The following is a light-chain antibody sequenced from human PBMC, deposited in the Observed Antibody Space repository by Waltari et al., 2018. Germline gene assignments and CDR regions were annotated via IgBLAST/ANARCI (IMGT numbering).Light chain of an antibody. Sequence: QTVLTQPPSVSGTPGQRVTISCSGSSFNIGGNYVYWFQQLPGTAPKLLIYRNDGLPSGVTDRISGSKSGTSASLAISGLRSEDEAHYYCAAWDDSLSASLFGGGTKLTVL. V-gene: IGLV1-47*01. CDR3: AAWDDSLSASL. CDR1: SFNIGGNY. CDR2: RND. J-gene: IGLJ3*02.